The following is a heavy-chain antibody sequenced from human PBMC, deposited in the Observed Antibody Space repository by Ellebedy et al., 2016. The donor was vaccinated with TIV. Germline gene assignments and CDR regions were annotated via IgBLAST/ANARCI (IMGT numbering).Heavy chain of an antibody. J-gene: IGHJ6*02. CDR1: GFTFDDYA. D-gene: IGHD3-9*01. Sequence: GGSLRLXXAASGFTFDDYAMHWVRQAPGKGLEWVSGISWNSGSIGYADSVKGRFTISRDNAKNSLYLQMNSLRAEDTAVYYCAREAGYDILTGYSGYYYGMDVWGQGTTVTVSS. CDR3: AREAGYDILTGYSGYYYGMDV. CDR2: ISWNSGSI. V-gene: IGHV3-9*01.